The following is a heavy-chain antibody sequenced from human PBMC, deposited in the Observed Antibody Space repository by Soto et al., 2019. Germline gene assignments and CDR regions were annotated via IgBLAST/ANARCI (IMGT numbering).Heavy chain of an antibody. D-gene: IGHD4-17*01. CDR1: GYPFTSYV. CDR3: ARIYGDYVVWTLDY. J-gene: IGHJ4*02. CDR2: ISAYNGNT. V-gene: IGHV1-18*01. Sequence: ASLKLSCKSSGYPFTSYVISWVRQAPGQGLEWMGWISAYNGNTNYAQKLQGRVTMTTDTSTSTAYMELRSLRSDDTAVYYCARIYGDYVVWTLDYWGQGTLVTVSS.